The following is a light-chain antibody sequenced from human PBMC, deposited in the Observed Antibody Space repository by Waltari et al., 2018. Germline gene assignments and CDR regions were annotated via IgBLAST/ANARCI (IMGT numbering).Light chain of an antibody. CDR3: QSFDNMLSGGVV. CDR2: GNN. V-gene: IGLV1-40*01. CDR1: TSNIGAGHD. Sequence: QSVLTQPPSVSGTPGQRVTISCSGSTSNIGAGHDVHWYQHLPGTAPKLLIYGNNNLPSGVPDRFSGSKSGTSASLAITVLQADDEADYFCQSFDNMLSGGVVFGGGTKLAVL. J-gene: IGLJ2*01.